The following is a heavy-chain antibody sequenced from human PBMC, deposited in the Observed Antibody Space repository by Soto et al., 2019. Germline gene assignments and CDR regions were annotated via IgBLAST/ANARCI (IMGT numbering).Heavy chain of an antibody. D-gene: IGHD6-6*01. CDR3: AVLRDSSSSDYYYGMDV. J-gene: IGHJ6*02. Sequence: HVQLVQSGAEVKKPGASVKVSCKASGYTFTSYDINWVRQATGQGLEWMGWMNPNSGNTGYAQKFQGRVTMTRNTSISTAYMELSSLRSEDTAVYYCAVLRDSSSSDYYYGMDVWGQGTTVTVSS. CDR2: MNPNSGNT. V-gene: IGHV1-8*01. CDR1: GYTFTSYD.